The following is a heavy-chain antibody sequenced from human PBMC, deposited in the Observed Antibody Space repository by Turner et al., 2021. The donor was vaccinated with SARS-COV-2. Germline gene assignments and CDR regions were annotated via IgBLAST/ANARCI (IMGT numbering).Heavy chain of an antibody. D-gene: IGHD3-9*01. CDR3: CTDLSDDIPHDALDI. Sequence: EVQLVESGGGLVKTGGSLSLSCAASGFTFSDAWMDWVRQAPGKGLEWVGRIKSPTDGATTVYAAPVQGRFSISRDDSKNMVHLQMSSLTTEDTAVYYCCTDLSDDIPHDALDIWGRGTVVTVSS. CDR1: GFTFSDAW. V-gene: IGHV3-15*01. J-gene: IGHJ3*02. CDR2: IKSPTDGATT.